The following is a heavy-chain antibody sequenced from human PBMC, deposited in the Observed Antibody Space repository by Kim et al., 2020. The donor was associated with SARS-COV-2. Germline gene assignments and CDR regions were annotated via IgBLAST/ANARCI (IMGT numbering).Heavy chain of an antibody. V-gene: IGHV3-23*01. J-gene: IGHJ4*02. D-gene: IGHD3-22*01. CDR1: GFTFSSYA. CDR3: AKEPILYYYDSKPVVDY. CDR2: ISGSGGRT. Sequence: GGSLRLSCAASGFTFSSYAMSWVRQAPGKGLEWVSAISGSGGRTYYADSVKGRFTISRDNSKNTLYLQMNSLRAEDTAVYYCAKEPILYYYDSKPVVDYWGQGTLVTVSS.